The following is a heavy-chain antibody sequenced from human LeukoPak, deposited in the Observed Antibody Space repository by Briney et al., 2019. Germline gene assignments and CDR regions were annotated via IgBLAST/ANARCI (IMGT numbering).Heavy chain of an antibody. J-gene: IGHJ4*02. V-gene: IGHV3-23*01. CDR2: ISGSGGST. CDR3: AKDGGSYN. D-gene: IGHD1-26*01. Sequence: PGGSVTLFCAASGFTLSSYAMIWVRPAPRKGLEWVSAISGSGGSTYYADSVKGRFTISRDNSKTTLYLQMNSLRAEDTAVYYCAKDGGSYNWGQGTLVTVSS. CDR1: GFTLSSYA.